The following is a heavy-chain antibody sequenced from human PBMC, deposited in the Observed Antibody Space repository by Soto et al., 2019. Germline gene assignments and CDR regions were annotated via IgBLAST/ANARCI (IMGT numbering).Heavy chain of an antibody. Sequence: QVQLVQSGAEVKKPGASVKVSCEASGYTFTDYGVHWVRQAPGHRLEWMGWISAYNGNTNYAQKFQGRVTMTTDTSPSTAYLELRSLTSDDTAVYYCARGGVYQGWSEYFQHWGQGTLVTVSS. V-gene: IGHV1-18*01. J-gene: IGHJ1*01. CDR2: ISAYNGNT. CDR3: ARGGVYQGWSEYFQH. D-gene: IGHD2-8*01. CDR1: GYTFTDYG.